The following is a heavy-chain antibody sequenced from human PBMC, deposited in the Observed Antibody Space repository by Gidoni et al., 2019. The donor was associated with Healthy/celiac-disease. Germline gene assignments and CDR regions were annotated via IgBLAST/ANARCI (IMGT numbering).Heavy chain of an antibody. V-gene: IGHV3-48*02. CDR3: ARDVDYYGSGSYPY. CDR1: GFTFSSYC. Sequence: EVQLVESGGGLVQPGGSLRLSCAASGFTFSSYCMNWVRQAPGKGLEWVSYISSSSSTIYYADSVKGRFTISRDNAKNSLYLQMNSLRDEDTAVYYCARDVDYYGSGSYPYWGQGTLVTVSS. CDR2: ISSSSSTI. D-gene: IGHD3-10*01. J-gene: IGHJ4*02.